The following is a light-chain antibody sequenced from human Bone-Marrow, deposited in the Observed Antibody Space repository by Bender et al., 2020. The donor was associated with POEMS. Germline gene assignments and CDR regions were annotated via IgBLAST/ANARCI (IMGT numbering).Light chain of an antibody. CDR3: AVWDNSLNRCM. Sequence: QSVLTQPPSASGTPGQGVTISCSGSSSNIGESEYVYWFQQFPGAAPKLLIYKNNQQPSGACDRFSGSRSGTSASLAIGVLQSENSAEYYGAVWDNSLNRCMFSGRTELTVL. V-gene: IGLV1-47*01. CDR2: KNN. CDR1: SSNIGESEY. J-gene: IGLJ3*02.